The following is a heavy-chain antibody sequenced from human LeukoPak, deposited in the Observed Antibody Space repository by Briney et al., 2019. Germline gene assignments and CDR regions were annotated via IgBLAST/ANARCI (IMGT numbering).Heavy chain of an antibody. CDR1: GFTFSSYA. Sequence: GGTLRLSCAASGFTFSSYAMSWVRPAPGKGLEWVSAIGGSGGSTYYADSVKGRFTISRDNSKNTLYLQMNSLRAEDTAVYYCAELGITMIGGVWGKGTTVTISS. CDR2: IGGSGGST. D-gene: IGHD3-10*02. CDR3: AELGITMIGGV. J-gene: IGHJ6*04. V-gene: IGHV3-23*01.